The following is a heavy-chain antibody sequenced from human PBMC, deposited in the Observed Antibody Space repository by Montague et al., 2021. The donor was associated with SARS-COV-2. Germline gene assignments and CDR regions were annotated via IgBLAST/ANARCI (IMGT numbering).Heavy chain of an antibody. Sequence: SLRLSCAASGFTFSDYYMSWIRQAPGKGLEWVSYISSSSSYTNYADSVKGRFTISRDNAKNSLYLQMNSLRAEDTAVYYCARVPLLRADYYGSGSYCSWFDPWGQGTLVTVSS. CDR3: ARVPLLRADYYGSGSYCSWFDP. CDR2: ISSSSSYT. CDR1: GFTFSDYY. J-gene: IGHJ5*02. D-gene: IGHD3-10*01. V-gene: IGHV3-11*05.